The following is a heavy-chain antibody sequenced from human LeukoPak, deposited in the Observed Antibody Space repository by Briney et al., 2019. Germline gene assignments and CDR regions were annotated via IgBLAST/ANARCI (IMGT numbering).Heavy chain of an antibody. Sequence: RGRSLRLSCAASGFTFSSYGMHWVRQAPGKGLEWVAVIWYDGSNKYYADSVKGRFTISRDNSKNTLYLQMNSLRAEDTAVYYCAKGLGYFDYWGQGTLVTVSS. CDR1: GFTFSSYG. CDR2: IWYDGSNK. D-gene: IGHD3-16*01. V-gene: IGHV3-33*06. J-gene: IGHJ4*02. CDR3: AKGLGYFDY.